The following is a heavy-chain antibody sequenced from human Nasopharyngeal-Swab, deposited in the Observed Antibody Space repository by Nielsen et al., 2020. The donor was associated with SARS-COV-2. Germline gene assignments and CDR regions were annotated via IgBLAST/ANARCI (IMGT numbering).Heavy chain of an antibody. J-gene: IGHJ3*02. V-gene: IGHV1-69*13. CDR3: ARPYYYDSSGYLEAFDI. Sequence: SVKVSCKASGGTFSSYAISWVRQAPGQGLEWMGGIIPIFGTANYAQKFQGRVTITADESTSTAYMELSSLRSEDTAVYYWARPYYYDSSGYLEAFDIWGQGTMVTVSS. CDR2: IIPIFGTA. D-gene: IGHD3-22*01. CDR1: GGTFSSYA.